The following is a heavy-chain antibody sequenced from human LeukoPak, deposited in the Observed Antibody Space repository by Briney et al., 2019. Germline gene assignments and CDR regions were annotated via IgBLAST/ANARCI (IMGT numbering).Heavy chain of an antibody. V-gene: IGHV3-21*01. CDR2: ISSSSSYI. J-gene: IGHJ5*02. D-gene: IGHD3-22*01. Sequence: GGSLRLSCRASGFTFSNFAMNWVRQAPGKGLEWVSSISSSSSYIYYADSVKGRFTISRDNAKNSLYLQMNSLGAEDTAVYYCAGGGYLNWFDPWGQGTLVTVSS. CDR3: AGGGYLNWFDP. CDR1: GFTFSNFA.